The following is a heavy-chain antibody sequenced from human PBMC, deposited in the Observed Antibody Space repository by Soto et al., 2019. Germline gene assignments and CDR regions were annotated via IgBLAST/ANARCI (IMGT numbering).Heavy chain of an antibody. D-gene: IGHD2-21*02. J-gene: IGHJ6*02. V-gene: IGHV4-59*01. Sequence: SETLSLTCTVSGGSISGFCWSWIRQPPGKGLEWIGYMYNTGSTVYNPSFKSRVTISVDTSKNQFSLKLNSVTAADTAVYYCARDLWGYCGTDCYPLDVWGQGTTVTVSS. CDR1: GGSISGFC. CDR2: MYNTGST. CDR3: ARDLWGYCGTDCYPLDV.